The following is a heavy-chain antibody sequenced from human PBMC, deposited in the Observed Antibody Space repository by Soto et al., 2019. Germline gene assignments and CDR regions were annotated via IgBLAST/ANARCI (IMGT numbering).Heavy chain of an antibody. CDR2: ISGNGGIN. CDR3: VREGSGWYSRVSFDF. D-gene: IGHD6-19*01. V-gene: IGHV3-23*01. Sequence: GSLRPSCAASGFTFSNYAINWGRQAPGKGLEWVSVISGNGGINYYAAPMQGRFTTSRDDYKNTLFLQMNSLGDEDAAIYYCVREGSGWYSRVSFDFWGRGTMVTVSS. CDR1: GFTFSNYA. J-gene: IGHJ3*01.